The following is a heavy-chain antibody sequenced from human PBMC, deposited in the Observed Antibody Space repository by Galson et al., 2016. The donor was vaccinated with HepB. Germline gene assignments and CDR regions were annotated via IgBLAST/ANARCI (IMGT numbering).Heavy chain of an antibody. CDR3: ARSIGSDLWSNYQHGRIRCYFDS. CDR1: GDTFSSYT. CDR2: VIPFFGEG. Sequence: QSGAEVKKPGESLRISCKASGDTFSSYTISWVRQAPGQGLEWMGGVIPFFGEGKYAQSFQGRVTMTADESTSTVYMELSSLRSEDTAVYYCARSIGSDLWSNYQHGRIRCYFDSWGPGTVIIVSS. J-gene: IGHJ4*02. D-gene: IGHD3-10*01. V-gene: IGHV1-69*01.